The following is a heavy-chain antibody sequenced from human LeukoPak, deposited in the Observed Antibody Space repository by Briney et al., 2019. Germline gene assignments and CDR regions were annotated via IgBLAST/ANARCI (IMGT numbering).Heavy chain of an antibody. D-gene: IGHD3-22*01. J-gene: IGHJ5*02. V-gene: IGHV3-48*03. CDR2: SSSSGSTI. CDR1: GFTFSSYE. Sequence: PGGSPSPSCAASGFTFSSYEMNWGRQAPGKGLEWVSHSSSSGSTIYYAGSVKGRFTIARDSAKNSVYLQMNSLRAEDTAVYYCARESYYYDSSGYYLNWFDPWSRGTLVTVSS. CDR3: ARESYYYDSSGYYLNWFDP.